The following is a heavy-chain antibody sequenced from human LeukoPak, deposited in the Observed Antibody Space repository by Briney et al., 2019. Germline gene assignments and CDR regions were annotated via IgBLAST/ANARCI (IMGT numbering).Heavy chain of an antibody. J-gene: IGHJ4*02. CDR2: ISNDGNKK. Sequence: GGSLRLSCAASGFTFGSSGMHWVRQAPGKGLEWVAVISNDGNKKYYADSVKGRFAISRDNSENRLFLQMNSLRAEDTAVYYCARDRFYSLGTFLDYWGQGTLVTVSS. V-gene: IGHV3-30*03. CDR3: ARDRFYSLGTFLDY. D-gene: IGHD3-10*01. CDR1: GFTFGSSG.